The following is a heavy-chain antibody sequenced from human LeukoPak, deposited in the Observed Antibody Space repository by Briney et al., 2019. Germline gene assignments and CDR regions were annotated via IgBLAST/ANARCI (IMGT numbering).Heavy chain of an antibody. J-gene: IGHJ3*02. Sequence: SETLSLTCAVSGGSISSYYWSWIRQPAGKGLEWIGRIYTSGSTNYNPSLKSRVTMSVDTSKNQFSLKLSSVTAADTAVYYCARQISRFDAFDIWGQGTVVTVSS. CDR1: GGSISSYY. CDR2: IYTSGST. V-gene: IGHV4-4*07. D-gene: IGHD2-2*01. CDR3: ARQISRFDAFDI.